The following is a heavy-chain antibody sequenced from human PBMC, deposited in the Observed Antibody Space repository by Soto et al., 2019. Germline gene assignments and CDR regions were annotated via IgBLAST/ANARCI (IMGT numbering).Heavy chain of an antibody. D-gene: IGHD5-12*01. J-gene: IGHJ4*02. CDR2: ISGSGGST. CDR3: ATYVNIVATPIRD. V-gene: IGHV3-23*01. Sequence: EVQLLESGGGLVQPGGSLRLSCAASGFTLSSYAMSWVRQAPGKGLEWVSAISGSGGSTYYADSVKGRFTISRDNSKNTLYLQMNSLRAEDTAVYYCATYVNIVATPIRDWGQGTLVTVSS. CDR1: GFTLSSYA.